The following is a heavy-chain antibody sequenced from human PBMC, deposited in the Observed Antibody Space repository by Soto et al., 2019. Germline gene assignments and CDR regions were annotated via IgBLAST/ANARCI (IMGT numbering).Heavy chain of an antibody. J-gene: IGHJ5*02. D-gene: IGHD5-18*01. Sequence: ASVKVSCKASGGTFSSYAISWVRQAPGQGLEWMGGIISIFGTANYAQKFQGRVTITADESTSTAYMELSSLRSEDTAVYYCARDRGYSYGFSWFDPWGQGTLVTVSS. V-gene: IGHV1-69*13. CDR3: ARDRGYSYGFSWFDP. CDR2: IISIFGTA. CDR1: GGTFSSYA.